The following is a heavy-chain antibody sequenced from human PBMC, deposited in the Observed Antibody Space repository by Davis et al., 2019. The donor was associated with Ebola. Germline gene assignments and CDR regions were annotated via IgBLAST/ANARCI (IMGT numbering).Heavy chain of an antibody. J-gene: IGHJ6*02. CDR2: ISYDGSNK. Sequence: PGGSLRLSCAASGFTFSSYGMHWVRQAPGKGLEWVAVISYDGSNKYYADSMKGRFTISRDNSKNTLYLQMNSLRAEDTAVYYCARAPNDFWSGQNHYYYYGMDVWGQGTTVTVSS. V-gene: IGHV3-30*03. D-gene: IGHD3-3*01. CDR1: GFTFSSYG. CDR3: ARAPNDFWSGQNHYYYYGMDV.